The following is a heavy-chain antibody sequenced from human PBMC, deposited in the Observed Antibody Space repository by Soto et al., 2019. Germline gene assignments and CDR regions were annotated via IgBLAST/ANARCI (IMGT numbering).Heavy chain of an antibody. CDR2: IYYNGNT. D-gene: IGHD4-17*01. CDR3: ARARLRAVYAFDF. CDR1: GVSITSGAYY. J-gene: IGHJ3*01. V-gene: IGHV4-31*03. Sequence: TLSLTCTLSGVSITSGAYYWTWVRQQPGKGLEWIGYIYYNGNTYFSPSLKSRLTISIDTSKNQFSLKLSSVTAADTAMYYCARARLRAVYAFDFWGQGTMGTVSS.